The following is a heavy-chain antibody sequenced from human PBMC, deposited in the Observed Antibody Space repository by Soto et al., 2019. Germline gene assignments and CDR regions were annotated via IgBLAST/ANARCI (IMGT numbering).Heavy chain of an antibody. CDR1: GGSFSGYY. V-gene: IGHV4-34*01. D-gene: IGHD2-2*01. Sequence: PSETLSLTCAVYGGSFSGYYWSWIRQPPGKGLEWIGEINHSGSTNYNPSLKSRVTISVDTSKNQFSLKLSSVTAADTAVYYCARTQLLLYLLGPCYGMDVWGQGTTVTVSS. J-gene: IGHJ6*02. CDR2: INHSGST. CDR3: ARTQLLLYLLGPCYGMDV.